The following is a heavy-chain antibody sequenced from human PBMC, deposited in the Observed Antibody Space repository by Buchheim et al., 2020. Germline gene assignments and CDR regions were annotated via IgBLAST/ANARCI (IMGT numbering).Heavy chain of an antibody. CDR3: ASGDYLHYYYYGMDV. J-gene: IGHJ6*02. CDR2: INHSGST. D-gene: IGHD4-11*01. CDR1: GGSFSGYY. Sequence: QVQLQQWGAGLLKPSETLSLTCAVYGGSFSGYYWSWIRQPPGKGPEWIGEINHSGSTNYNPSLKSRVTISVDTSKNPFSLKLSSVTAADTAVYYCASGDYLHYYYYGMDVWGQGTT. V-gene: IGHV4-34*01.